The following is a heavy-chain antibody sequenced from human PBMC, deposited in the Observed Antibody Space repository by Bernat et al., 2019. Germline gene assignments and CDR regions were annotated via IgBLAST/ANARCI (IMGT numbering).Heavy chain of an antibody. J-gene: IGHJ6*02. CDR3: ARDLSRYYDFWSGPDYGMDV. Sequence: QVQLVQSGAEVKKPGASVKVSCKASGYTFTGYYMHWVRQAPGQGLEWMGWINPNSGGTNYAQKCQGWVTMTRDTSISTAYMELSRLRSDDTAVYYCARDLSRYYDFWSGPDYGMDVWGQGTTVTVSS. CDR1: GYTFTGYY. V-gene: IGHV1-2*04. D-gene: IGHD3-3*01. CDR2: INPNSGGT.